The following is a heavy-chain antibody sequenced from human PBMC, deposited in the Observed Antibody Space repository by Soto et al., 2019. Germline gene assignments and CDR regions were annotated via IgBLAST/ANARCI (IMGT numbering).Heavy chain of an antibody. CDR2: INPSGGST. CDR1: GYTFTSYY. D-gene: IGHD2-2*02. J-gene: IGHJ4*02. CDR3: ARNLRYCSSTSCYTVGPLGY. V-gene: IGHV1-46*01. Sequence: ASVKVSCKASGYTFTSYYMHCVRQAPGQVLEWMGIINPSGGSTSYAQKFQGRVTMTRDTSTSTVYMELSSLRSEDTAVYYCARNLRYCSSTSCYTVGPLGYWGQGTLVTVSS.